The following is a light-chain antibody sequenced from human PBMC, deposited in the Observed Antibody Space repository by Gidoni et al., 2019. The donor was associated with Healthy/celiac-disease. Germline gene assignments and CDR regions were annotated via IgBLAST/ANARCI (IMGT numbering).Light chain of an antibody. CDR2: DAS. J-gene: IGKJ2*01. Sequence: DIQMTQSPSSLYAAVGDRVTITCQASQDISNYLNWYQQKPGKAPKLLIYDASNLETGVPSSFSGSGSGTDFTFTISSLQPEDIATYYCQQYDNLPYTFGQGTKLEIK. CDR1: QDISNY. V-gene: IGKV1-33*01. CDR3: QQYDNLPYT.